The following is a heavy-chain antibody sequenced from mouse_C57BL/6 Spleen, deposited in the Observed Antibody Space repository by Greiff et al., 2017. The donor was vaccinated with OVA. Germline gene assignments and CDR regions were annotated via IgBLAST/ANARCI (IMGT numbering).Heavy chain of an antibody. CDR1: GFTFSDYG. CDR3: ARGYGYDWFAY. Sequence: EVMLVESGGGLVKPGGSLKLSCAASGFTFSDYGMHWVRQAPEQGLEWVAYISSGSSTIYYADTVKGRFTISRDNAKNTLFLQMTSLRSEDTAMYYCARGYGYDWFAYWGQGTLVTVSA. V-gene: IGHV5-17*01. CDR2: ISSGSSTI. D-gene: IGHD2-2*01. J-gene: IGHJ3*01.